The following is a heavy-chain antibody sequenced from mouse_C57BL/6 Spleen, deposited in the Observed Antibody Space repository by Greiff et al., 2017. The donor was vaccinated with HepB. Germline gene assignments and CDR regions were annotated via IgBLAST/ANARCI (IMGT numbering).Heavy chain of an antibody. CDR1: GFTFSSYG. V-gene: IGHV5-6*02. CDR3: ARHASITTVVGFDV. J-gene: IGHJ1*03. CDR2: IRSGGSYT. Sequence: EVKLVESGGDLVKPGGSLKLSCAASGFTFSSYGMSWVRQTPDKGLEWVATIRSGGSYTYYPDSVKGRITISRDNSKNTLYLQMSSLKSEDTDMYYCARHASITTVVGFDVWGTGTTVTVSS. D-gene: IGHD1-1*01.